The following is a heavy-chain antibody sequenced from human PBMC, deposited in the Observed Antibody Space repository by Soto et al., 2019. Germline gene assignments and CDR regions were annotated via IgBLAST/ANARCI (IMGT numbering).Heavy chain of an antibody. CDR1: GFSFCSYA. CDR2: ISGSDGKT. CDR3: ARWSYLDY. V-gene: IGHV3-23*01. Sequence: LRLSCAASGFSFCSYALSWVRHAPVKGLEGVSTISGSDGKTFYADSVKGRFSISRDTSQSTLYLQMNSLRADDTAMYYCARWSYLDYWGQGTRVTVSS. J-gene: IGHJ4*02. D-gene: IGHD3-3*01.